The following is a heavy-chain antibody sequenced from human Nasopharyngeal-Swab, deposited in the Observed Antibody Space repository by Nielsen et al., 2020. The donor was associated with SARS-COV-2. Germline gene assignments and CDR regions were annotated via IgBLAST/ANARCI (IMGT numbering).Heavy chain of an antibody. CDR3: ARAGRVGDAYTGLDV. J-gene: IGHJ6*02. CDR2: INHNERT. V-gene: IGHV4-34*01. CDR1: GGSFNGFY. Sequence: SETLSLTCSVSGGSFNGFYWNWIRQHPGKGLEWIGEINHNERTNYNPSLKSRVTMSVDTSTNQVSLKLNSLTATDTAVYYCARAGRVGDAYTGLDVWGQGTTVTVSS. D-gene: IGHD5-24*01.